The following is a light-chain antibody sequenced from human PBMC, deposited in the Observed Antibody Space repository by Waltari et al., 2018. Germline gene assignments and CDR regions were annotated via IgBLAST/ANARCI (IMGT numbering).Light chain of an antibody. J-gene: IGLJ2*01. CDR3: SSYTSSSIVI. CDR1: TTAVVSFTY. CDR2: EVS. Sequence: PRPRPPPVPGSLDRPLPIPATGTTTAVVSFTYCPCYQQYPGKAPKLMIYEVSNRPSGVSNRFSASKSGNLASLTISGLQAEDEADYYCSSYTSSSIVIFGGGTKLTVL. V-gene: IGLV2-14*01.